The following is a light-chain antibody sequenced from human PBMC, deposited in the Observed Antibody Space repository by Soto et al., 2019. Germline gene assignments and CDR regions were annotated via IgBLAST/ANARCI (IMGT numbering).Light chain of an antibody. CDR2: KAS. V-gene: IGKV1-5*03. J-gene: IGKJ1*01. CDR1: QSISSW. CDR3: QPWVAYMWT. Sequence: DIHLTQSPSTLSASVGDRVTITCRASQSISSWLAWYQQKPGKAPKLLIYKASTLESGVPSRFSGSGSGTEFTLTISSLQPDDFDTYYGQPWVAYMWTFGQGTKVEIK.